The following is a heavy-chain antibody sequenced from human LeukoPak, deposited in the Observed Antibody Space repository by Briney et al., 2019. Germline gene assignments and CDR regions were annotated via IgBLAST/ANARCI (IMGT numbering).Heavy chain of an antibody. CDR1: GFTFSIYA. CDR3: AKWNSGRHYLAGRGYYVDY. CDR2: ISGSDGST. D-gene: IGHD3-10*01. J-gene: IGHJ4*02. Sequence: PGGSLRLSCAASGFTFSIYARSWVRQGAGKRLEWVSAISGSDGSTYYAGSVKGRFTISRDNSKNTLYLQMNSLRAEDTAVYYCAKWNSGRHYLAGRGYYVDYWGQGTLVTVSS. V-gene: IGHV3-23*01.